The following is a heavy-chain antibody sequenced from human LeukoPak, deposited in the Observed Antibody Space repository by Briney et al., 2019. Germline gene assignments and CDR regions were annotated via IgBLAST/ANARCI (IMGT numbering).Heavy chain of an antibody. Sequence: QTGGSLRLSCVASGFTFGDYAMHWVRQAPGKGLEWVSLISGDGGTTYYADSVKGRFTISRDSSKNSLYLQMNSLRTEDTALYYCAKVLRGYCSGGSCYGYDFDYWGQGTLVTVSS. D-gene: IGHD2-15*01. J-gene: IGHJ4*02. CDR1: GFTFGDYA. CDR2: ISGDGGTT. V-gene: IGHV3-43*02. CDR3: AKVLRGYCSGGSCYGYDFDY.